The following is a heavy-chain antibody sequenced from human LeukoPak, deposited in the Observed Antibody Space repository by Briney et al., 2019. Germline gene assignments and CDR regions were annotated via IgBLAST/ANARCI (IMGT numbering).Heavy chain of an antibody. D-gene: IGHD3-16*01. CDR1: GYTFTTYG. CDR2: ISANTGDT. V-gene: IGHV1-18*01. CDR3: ARDPPGLTLGSPGDY. J-gene: IGHJ4*02. Sequence: ASVKVSSKASGYTFTTYGIAWVRQAPGQGLQWMGWISANTGDTSYSQKLQGRVTMTTDTSTNTAYMELRSLTSDDTAVYYCARDPPGLTLGSPGDYWGQGTLVIVSS.